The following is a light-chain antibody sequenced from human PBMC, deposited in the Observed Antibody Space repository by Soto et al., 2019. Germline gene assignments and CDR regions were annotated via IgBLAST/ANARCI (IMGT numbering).Light chain of an antibody. V-gene: IGLV2-14*01. CDR2: GVS. J-gene: IGLJ2*01. CDR3: SSYTSSNTVL. Sequence: QSALTQPASVSGSPGQSITISCTGSSSDVSAYNYVSWYQQHPGKAPKLMIYGVSNRPSGVSNRFSGSKSGNTASLTISGLQAEDEADYYCSSYTSSNTVLFGGGTKLTVL. CDR1: SSDVSAYNY.